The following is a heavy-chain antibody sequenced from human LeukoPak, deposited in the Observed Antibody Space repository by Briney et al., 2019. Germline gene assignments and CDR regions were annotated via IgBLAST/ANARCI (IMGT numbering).Heavy chain of an antibody. CDR1: GYFISSGYY. CDR2: IYYSGTT. CDR3: ARMGAIAGASANPDH. Sequence: SETLSLTCTVSGYFISSGYYWSWIRQPPGEGLEWIGYIYYSGTTDYSPSLRSRVTMSVDTSKSQFSLKLSSVTAADTAVYYCARMGAIAGASANPDHWGQGTLVTVSS. V-gene: IGHV4-61*01. J-gene: IGHJ4*02. D-gene: IGHD4/OR15-4a*01.